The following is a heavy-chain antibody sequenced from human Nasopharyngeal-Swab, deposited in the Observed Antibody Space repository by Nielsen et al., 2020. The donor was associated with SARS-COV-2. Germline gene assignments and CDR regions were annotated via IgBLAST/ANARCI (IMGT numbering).Heavy chain of an antibody. J-gene: IGHJ4*02. V-gene: IGHV1-18*01. Sequence: ASVKVSCKASGYTFTSYGISWVRQAPGQGLEWMGWISAYNGNTNYAQKLQGRVTMTTDTSTSTAYMELRSLRSDDTAVYYCARDKGGIAVAGTLDYFDYWGQGTLVTVSS. CDR2: ISAYNGNT. CDR3: ARDKGGIAVAGTLDYFDY. CDR1: GYTFTSYG. D-gene: IGHD6-19*01.